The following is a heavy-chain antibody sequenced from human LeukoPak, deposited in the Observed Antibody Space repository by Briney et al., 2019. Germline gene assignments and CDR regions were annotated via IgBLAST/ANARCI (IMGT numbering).Heavy chain of an antibody. CDR3: ARHFVGTVAAAGTGYNWFDP. CDR1: GYSINTGYY. D-gene: IGHD6-13*01. Sequence: SETLSLTCTVSGYSINTGYYCVWIRQPPGKGLEWIGYIHYSGSTNYNPSLKSRVTISVDTSKNQFSLKLSSVTAADTAVYYCARHFVGTVAAAGTGYNWFDPWGQGTLVTVSS. J-gene: IGHJ5*02. CDR2: IHYSGST. V-gene: IGHV4-61*05.